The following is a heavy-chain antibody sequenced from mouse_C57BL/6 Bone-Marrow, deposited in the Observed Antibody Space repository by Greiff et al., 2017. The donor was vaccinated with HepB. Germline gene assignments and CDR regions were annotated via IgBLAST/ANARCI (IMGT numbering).Heavy chain of an antibody. J-gene: IGHJ2*01. D-gene: IGHD1-1*01. V-gene: IGHV14-4*01. CDR1: GFNIKDDY. Sequence: VQLQQSGAELVRPGASVKLSCTASGFNIKDDYMHWVKQRPEQGLEWIGLIDPENGDTEYASKFQGKATITADTSSNTAYLQLSSLTSEDTAVYYCTTPYGSILDYWGQGTTLTVSS. CDR3: TTPYGSILDY. CDR2: IDPENGDT.